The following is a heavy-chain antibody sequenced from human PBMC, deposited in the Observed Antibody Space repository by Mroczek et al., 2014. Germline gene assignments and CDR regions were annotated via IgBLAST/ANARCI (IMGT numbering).Heavy chain of an antibody. CDR3: ASPFQPVVTATGYYGMDV. V-gene: IGHV3-30-3*01. Sequence: VQLVETGGGVVQPGRSLRLSCAASGFTFSSYAMHWVRQAPGKGLEWVAVISYDGSNKYYADSVKGRFTISRDNSKNTLYLQMNSLRAEDTAVYYCASPFQPVVTATGYYGMDVWGQGTTVTVSS. CDR2: ISYDGSNK. J-gene: IGHJ6*02. CDR1: GFTFSSYA. D-gene: IGHD2-21*02.